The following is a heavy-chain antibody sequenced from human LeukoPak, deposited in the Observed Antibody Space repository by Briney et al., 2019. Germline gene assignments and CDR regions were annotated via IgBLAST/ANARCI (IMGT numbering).Heavy chain of an antibody. D-gene: IGHD5-12*01. CDR3: AKGGSGYDFVVFDY. CDR1: GFPFSSYA. J-gene: IGHJ4*02. Sequence: GGSLRLSCAASGFPFSSYAMSWVLQAPGKGLEWVSAISGSGGSTYYADSVKGRFTISRDNSKNTLYLQMNSLRAEDTAVYYCAKGGSGYDFVVFDYWGQGTLVTVSS. V-gene: IGHV3-23*01. CDR2: ISGSGGST.